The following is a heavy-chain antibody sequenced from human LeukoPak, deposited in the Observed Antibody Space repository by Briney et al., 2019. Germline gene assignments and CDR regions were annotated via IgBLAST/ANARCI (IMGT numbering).Heavy chain of an antibody. CDR2: INHSGST. J-gene: IGHJ4*02. CDR3: ASGWSGGSCYSVYPAPSRYFDY. D-gene: IGHD2-15*01. V-gene: IGHV4-34*01. CDR1: GGSFSGYY. Sequence: SETLSLTCAVYGGSFSGYYWSWIRQPPGKGLEWIGEINHSGSTNYNPSLKSRVTISVDTSKNQFSLKLSSVTAADTAVYYCASGWSGGSCYSVYPAPSRYFDYWGQGTLVTVSS.